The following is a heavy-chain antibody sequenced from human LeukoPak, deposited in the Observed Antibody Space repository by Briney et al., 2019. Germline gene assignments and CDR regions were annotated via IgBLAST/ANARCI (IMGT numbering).Heavy chain of an antibody. CDR1: GGSFSDSY. CDR3: ARGGYTYGYGY. V-gene: IGHV4-34*01. J-gene: IGHJ4*02. Sequence: PSETLSLTCAVYGGSFSDSYWSWIRQPPGKGLEWIGEINHSGRTNFNPSLKSRVTISVDTSKNQYSLKLSSVTAADTAVYYCARGGYTYGYGYWGQGTLVTVSS. CDR2: INHSGRT. D-gene: IGHD5-18*01.